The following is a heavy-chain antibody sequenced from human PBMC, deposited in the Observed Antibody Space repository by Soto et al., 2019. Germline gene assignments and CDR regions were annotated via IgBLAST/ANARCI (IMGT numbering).Heavy chain of an antibody. V-gene: IGHV1-18*01. CDR2: INVYNGNT. D-gene: IGHD6-13*01. CDR3: ARVPFSSIWYGVDY. CDR1: GYTFTSFG. Sequence: QVQLVQSGTEVKKPGASVKVSCKASGYTFTSFGIGWVRQAPGQGLEWMGWINVYNGNTYYVQKLQGRVTMTTDTSTSTTYMEMRSLRSDDTAVYYCARVPFSSIWYGVDYWGQGTLITVPS. J-gene: IGHJ4*02.